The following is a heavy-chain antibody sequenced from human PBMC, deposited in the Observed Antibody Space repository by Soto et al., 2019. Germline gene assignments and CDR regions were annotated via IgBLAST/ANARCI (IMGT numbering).Heavy chain of an antibody. CDR3: ARVSCSGGSCYHNRYYYYGMDV. D-gene: IGHD2-15*01. CDR2: IYYSGST. Sequence: LSLTCTVSGGSISSGDYYWSWIRQPPGKGLEWIGYIYYSGSTYYNPSLKSRVTISVDTSKNQFSLKLSSVTAADTAVYYCARVSCSGGSCYHNRYYYYGMDVWGQGTTVTVSS. J-gene: IGHJ6*02. CDR1: GGSISSGDYY. V-gene: IGHV4-30-4*01.